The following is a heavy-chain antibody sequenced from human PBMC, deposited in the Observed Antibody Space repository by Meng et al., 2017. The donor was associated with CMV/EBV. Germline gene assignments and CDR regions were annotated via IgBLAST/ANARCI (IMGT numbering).Heavy chain of an antibody. CDR3: ARDGGVGAGGYYYYGMDV. D-gene: IGHD1-26*01. V-gene: IGHV1-69*10. CDR1: GGTFSSYA. Sequence: SVKVSCKASGGTFSSYAISWVRQAPGQGLEWIGGIIPILGIANYAQKFQGRVTITADKSTSTAYMELSSLRSEDTAVYYCARDGGVGAGGYYYYGMDVWGQGTTVTVSS. CDR2: IIPILGIA. J-gene: IGHJ6*02.